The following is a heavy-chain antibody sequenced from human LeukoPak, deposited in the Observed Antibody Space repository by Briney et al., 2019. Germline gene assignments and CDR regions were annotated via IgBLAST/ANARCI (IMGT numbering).Heavy chain of an antibody. Sequence: GGSLRLSCAASGFTFSDYYMSWIRQAPGKGLEWVSYISSSGSTIYYADSVKGRFTISRDNSKNTLYLQMNSLRAEDTAVYYCAKDRNYYGSGSYAFDIWGQGTMVTVSS. V-gene: IGHV3-11*01. CDR1: GFTFSDYY. D-gene: IGHD3-10*01. CDR3: AKDRNYYGSGSYAFDI. J-gene: IGHJ3*02. CDR2: ISSSGSTI.